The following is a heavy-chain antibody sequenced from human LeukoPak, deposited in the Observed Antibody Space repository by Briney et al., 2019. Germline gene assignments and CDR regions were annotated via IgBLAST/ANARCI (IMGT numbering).Heavy chain of an antibody. Sequence: GGSLRLSCAASGFTFSSYWMHWVRQAPGKGLVWVSRINSDGSRTNYADSVKGRFTISRDNAKNTLYLQMNSLRAEDTAVYYCARVGARLGAFDIWGQGTMVTVSS. V-gene: IGHV3-74*01. CDR1: GFTFSSYW. CDR3: ARVGARLGAFDI. CDR2: INSDGSRT. J-gene: IGHJ3*02. D-gene: IGHD6-25*01.